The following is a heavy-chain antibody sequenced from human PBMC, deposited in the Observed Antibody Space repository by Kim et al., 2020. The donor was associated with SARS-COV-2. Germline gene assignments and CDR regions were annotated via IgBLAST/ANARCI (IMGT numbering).Heavy chain of an antibody. D-gene: IGHD6-13*01. V-gene: IGHV3-21*01. Sequence: GSLRLSCAASGFTFSSYSMNWVRQAPGKGLEWVSSISSSSSYIYYADSVKGRFTISRDNAKNSLYLQMNSLRAEDTAVYYCARGYGGGSSSWLGGYYYMDVWGKGTTVTVSS. CDR3: ARGYGGGSSSWLGGYYYMDV. J-gene: IGHJ6*03. CDR2: ISSSSSYI. CDR1: GFTFSSYS.